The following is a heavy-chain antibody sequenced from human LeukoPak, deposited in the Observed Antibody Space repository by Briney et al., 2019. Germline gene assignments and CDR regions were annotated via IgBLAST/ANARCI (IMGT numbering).Heavy chain of an antibody. Sequence: GGSLRVSCAASGFTFSDYYMNWIRQAPGKGLEWVSYISSSGSTIYYADSVKGRFTISRDNAKNSLYLQMNSLRAEDTAVYYCARGYYDSSGYSPVKYWGQGTLVTVSS. CDR1: GFTFSDYY. CDR2: ISSSGSTI. V-gene: IGHV3-11*01. J-gene: IGHJ4*02. D-gene: IGHD3-22*01. CDR3: ARGYYDSSGYSPVKY.